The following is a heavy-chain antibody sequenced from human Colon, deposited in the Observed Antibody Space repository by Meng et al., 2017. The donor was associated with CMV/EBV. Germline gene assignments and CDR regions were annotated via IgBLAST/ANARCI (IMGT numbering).Heavy chain of an antibody. CDR2: IKEDGSEK. D-gene: IGHD6-19*01. J-gene: IGHJ4*02. V-gene: IGHV3-7*03. CDR3: ARGVIAVGQRHYFAH. CDR1: GFMFSRFW. Sequence: GESLKISCAASGFMFSRFWMTWLRQAPGRGPELVAHIKEDGSEKYFMASVKGRFTISRDTPNNTLFLQLNSLRAEDTAVYYCARGVIAVGQRHYFAHWGQGTLVTVSS.